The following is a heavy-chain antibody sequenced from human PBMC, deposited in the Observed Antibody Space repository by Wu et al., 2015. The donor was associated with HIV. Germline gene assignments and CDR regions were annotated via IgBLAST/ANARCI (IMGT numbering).Heavy chain of an antibody. CDR2: IIPIFGTA. CDR3: ARGSGLDYCGGDCYFDL. V-gene: IGHV1-69*13. CDR1: GGTFSSYA. D-gene: IGHD2-21*02. Sequence: QVQLVQSGAEVKKPGSSVKVSCKASGGTFSSYAISWVRQAPGQGLEWMGRIIPIFGTANYAQKFQGRVTITADESTSTAYMELSSLRSEDTAVYYCARGSGLDYCGGDCYFDLLGPGNAGHRLL. J-gene: IGHJ4*02.